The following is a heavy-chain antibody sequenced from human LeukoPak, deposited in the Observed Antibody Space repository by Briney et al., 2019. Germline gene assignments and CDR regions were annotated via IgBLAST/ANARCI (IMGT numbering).Heavy chain of an antibody. CDR3: ARHGAPGSFDY. V-gene: IGHV4-59*08. Sequence: PSETLSLTCTVSGGSISSYDWSWIRQPPGQGLEWIGYTYYSGRTNYNPSLKSRVTISVDTSKNQFSLKRSSVTAADTAVYYCARHGAPGSFDYWGQGTLVTVSS. J-gene: IGHJ4*02. D-gene: IGHD3-10*01. CDR2: TYYSGRT. CDR1: GGSISSYD.